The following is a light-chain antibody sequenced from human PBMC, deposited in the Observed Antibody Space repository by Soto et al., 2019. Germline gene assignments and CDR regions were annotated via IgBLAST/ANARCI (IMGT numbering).Light chain of an antibody. J-gene: IGLJ1*01. CDR2: DVS. CDR3: CSYAGSYTYV. V-gene: IGLV2-11*01. CDR1: SSDVGDYTY. Sequence: QSALTQPRSVSGSPGQSVTISCTGTSSDVGDYTYVSWYQQHPGKAPKLMIYDVSKWPSGVPDRFSGSKSGNTASLTISGLQAEDEADYYCCSYAGSYTYVFGSGTKLTVL.